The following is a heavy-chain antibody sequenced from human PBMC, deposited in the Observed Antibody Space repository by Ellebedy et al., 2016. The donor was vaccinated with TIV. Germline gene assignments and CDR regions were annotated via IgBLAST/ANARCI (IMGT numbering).Heavy chain of an antibody. CDR2: IYYSGST. CDR3: AREGKTGGMDV. V-gene: IGHV4-59*01. CDR1: GGSISSYY. D-gene: IGHD3-10*01. Sequence: SETLSLTCTVSGGSISSYYWSWIRQPPGKGLEWIGYIYYSGSTNYNPSLKSRVTISVDTSKNQFSLKLSSVTAADTAVYYCAREGKTGGMDVWGQGTTVTVSS. J-gene: IGHJ6*02.